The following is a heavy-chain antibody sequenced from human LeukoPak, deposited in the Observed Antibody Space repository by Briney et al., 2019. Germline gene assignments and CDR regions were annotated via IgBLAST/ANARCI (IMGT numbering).Heavy chain of an antibody. J-gene: IGHJ4*02. CDR3: ARSFESSSCCFDN. V-gene: IGHV5-51*01. Sequence: PGESLKISCQGSGYSFSNHWIAWVRQMPGKGLEWMGVIHPDDSETKYSPSFQGQVTISAEKSTSTAYLQWTSLQASDSAIYYCARSFESSSCCFDNWGQGTLVTVSS. CDR2: IHPDDSET. D-gene: IGHD2-21*01. CDR1: GYSFSNHW.